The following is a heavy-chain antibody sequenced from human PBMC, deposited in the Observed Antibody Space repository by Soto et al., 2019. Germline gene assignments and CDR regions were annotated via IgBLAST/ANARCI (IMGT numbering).Heavy chain of an antibody. CDR2: IYYSGST. D-gene: IGHD6-19*01. J-gene: IGHJ6*02. V-gene: IGHV4-39*01. CDR3: ASYSSGWYSDYYGMDV. Sequence: SETLSLTCTVSGGSISSSSYYWGWIRQPPGKGLEWIGSIYYSGSTYYNPSLKSRVTISVDTSKNQFSLKLSSVTAADTAVYYCASYSSGWYSDYYGMDVWGQGTTVTVS. CDR1: GGSISSSSYY.